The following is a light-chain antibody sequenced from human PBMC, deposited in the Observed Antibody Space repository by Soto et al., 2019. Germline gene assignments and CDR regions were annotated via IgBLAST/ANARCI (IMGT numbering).Light chain of an antibody. Sequence: EIVLTQSPGTLSLSPGERATLSCRASQSVDRYVAWYQKKVGQDPSLLIYDAFTRATGVAARFSGSGSATDFNLTISSLETDDFAVYYCQQRARWTSTFGPGTKVDIK. CDR2: DAF. V-gene: IGKV3-11*01. CDR3: QQRARWTST. J-gene: IGKJ2*02. CDR1: QSVDRY.